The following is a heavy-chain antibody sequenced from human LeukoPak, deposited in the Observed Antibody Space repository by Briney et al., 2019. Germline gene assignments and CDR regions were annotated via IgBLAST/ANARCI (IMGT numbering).Heavy chain of an antibody. Sequence: GGSLRLSCAASGFTFSSYWMHWVRQAPGKGLVWVSRINSDGSSTSYADSVKGRFTISRDNAKNTLYLQMNSLRAEDTAVYYCAKAEQWLVPYWFDPWGQGTLVTVSS. CDR3: AKAEQWLVPYWFDP. J-gene: IGHJ5*02. D-gene: IGHD6-19*01. CDR2: INSDGSST. V-gene: IGHV3-74*01. CDR1: GFTFSSYW.